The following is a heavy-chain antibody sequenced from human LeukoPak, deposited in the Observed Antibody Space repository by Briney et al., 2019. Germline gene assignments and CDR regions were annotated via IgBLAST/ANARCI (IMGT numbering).Heavy chain of an antibody. CDR1: GYTFTGYY. CDR2: INPSGGST. D-gene: IGHD1-26*01. Sequence: EASVKVSCKASGYTFTGYYMHWVRQAPGQGLEWMGIINPSGGSTSYAQKFQGRVTMTEDTSTDTAYMELSSLRSEDTAVYYCATADQWELFDYWGQGTLVTVSS. J-gene: IGHJ4*02. V-gene: IGHV1-46*01. CDR3: ATADQWELFDY.